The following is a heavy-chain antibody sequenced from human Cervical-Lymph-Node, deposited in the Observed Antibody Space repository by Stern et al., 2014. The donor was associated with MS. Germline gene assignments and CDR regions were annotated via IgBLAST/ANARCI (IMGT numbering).Heavy chain of an antibody. D-gene: IGHD3-10*02. V-gene: IGHV4-59*07. CDR1: GDSISSYF. J-gene: IGHJ4*02. Sequence: VQLEESGPGLVKPSDTLSLICTVTGDSISSYFWGWIRQPPGKGLEWIGNVHYRGITNFNPSLKSRVAISFDTSKTQFSLSLTSVTAADTAVYFCTRVFGGFADYWGQGTLVTVSS. CDR2: VHYRGIT. CDR3: TRVFGGFADY.